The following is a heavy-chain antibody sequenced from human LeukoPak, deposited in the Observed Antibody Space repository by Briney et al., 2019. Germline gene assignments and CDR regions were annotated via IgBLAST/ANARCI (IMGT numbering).Heavy chain of an antibody. Sequence: GGSLRLSCAASAFTFNTNPMAWVRQAPGKGLEWVSLISDSGGRTYYADSVKGRFTISRDNSKNTLYLQMNSLRAEDTAVYYCARVNSGTTGFFDYWGQGTLVTVSS. CDR3: ARVNSGTTGFFDY. D-gene: IGHD1-7*01. J-gene: IGHJ4*02. CDR2: ISDSGGRT. CDR1: AFTFNTNP. V-gene: IGHV3-23*01.